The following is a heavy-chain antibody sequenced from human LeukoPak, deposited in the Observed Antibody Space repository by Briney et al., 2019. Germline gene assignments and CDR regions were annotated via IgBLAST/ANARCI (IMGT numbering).Heavy chain of an antibody. CDR1: GLNFSNFS. CDR3: AKDQFPRPYCGGDCSYYYYYGMDV. Sequence: GGSLRLSCAASGLNFSNFSLNWVRQAPGKGLEWVSAISGSGGSTYYADSVKGRFTISRDNSKNTLYLQMNSLRAEDTAVYYCAKDQFPRPYCGGDCSYYYYYGMDVWGQGTTVTVSS. CDR2: ISGSGGST. J-gene: IGHJ6*02. D-gene: IGHD2-21*02. V-gene: IGHV3-23*01.